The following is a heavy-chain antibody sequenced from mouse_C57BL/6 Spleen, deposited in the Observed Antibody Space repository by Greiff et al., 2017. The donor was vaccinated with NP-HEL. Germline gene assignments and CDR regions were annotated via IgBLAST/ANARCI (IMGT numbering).Heavy chain of an antibody. CDR3: ARRTTVADFDG. J-gene: IGHJ2*01. CDR1: GFTFSSYG. Sequence: EVMLVESGGDLVKPGGSLKLSCAASGFTFSSYGMSWVRQTPDKRLEWVATISSGGSYTYYPDSVKGRVTISRDNAKNTLYLQMSSLKSEDTAMYYCARRTTVADFDGWGQGTTLTVSS. CDR2: ISSGGSYT. V-gene: IGHV5-6*02. D-gene: IGHD1-1*01.